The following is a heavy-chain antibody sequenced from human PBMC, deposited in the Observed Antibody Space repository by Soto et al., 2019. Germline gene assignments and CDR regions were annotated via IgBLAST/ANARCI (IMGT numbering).Heavy chain of an antibody. CDR3: ARDGTTGRSVFY. CDR1: GGSISSGDYY. D-gene: IGHD1-1*01. V-gene: IGHV4-30-4*01. Sequence: SETLSLTCTVSGGSISSGDYYWSWIRQPPGKGLEWIGYIYYSGSTYYNPSLKSRVTISVDTSKNQFSLKLSSVTAADTAVYYCARDGTTGRSVFYWGQGTLVTVSS. J-gene: IGHJ4*02. CDR2: IYYSGST.